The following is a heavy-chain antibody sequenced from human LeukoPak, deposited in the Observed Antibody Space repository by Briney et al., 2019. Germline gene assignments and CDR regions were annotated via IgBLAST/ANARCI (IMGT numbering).Heavy chain of an antibody. CDR1: GGSISSYY. CDR3: ARNSATIFGVVMDYFDY. J-gene: IGHJ4*02. CDR2: IYYSGST. Sequence: SETLSLTCTVSGGSISSYYWSWIRQPPGKGLEWIGYIYYSGSTNYNPSLKSRVTISVDTSKNQFSLKLSSVTAADTAVYYCARNSATIFGVVMDYFDYWGQGTLVTVSS. V-gene: IGHV4-59*01. D-gene: IGHD3-3*01.